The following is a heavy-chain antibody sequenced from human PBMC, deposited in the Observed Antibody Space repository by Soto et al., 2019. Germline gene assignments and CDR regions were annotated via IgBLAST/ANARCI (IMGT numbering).Heavy chain of an antibody. D-gene: IGHD2-15*01. CDR1: GDSVSSPYY. CDR3: ASSAGWYAVHS. Sequence: QVQLQESGPGLVKPSGTLSLTCAVSGDSVSSPYYWCWVRQPPGKGRVWIGEFFHTGTTSYNPSLRRRVTISMDKSINLFSLELSSVTAADTAVYYCASSAGWYAVHSWGPGTLVIVSS. CDR2: FFHTGTT. V-gene: IGHV4-4*02. J-gene: IGHJ4*02.